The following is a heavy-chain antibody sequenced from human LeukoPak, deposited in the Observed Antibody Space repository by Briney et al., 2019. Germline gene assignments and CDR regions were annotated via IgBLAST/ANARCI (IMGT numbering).Heavy chain of an antibody. CDR3: ARGQALRAFDI. J-gene: IGHJ3*02. CDR1: GVSISSGGYY. Sequence: SETLSLTCTVSGVSISSGGYYWRWIRQHPGKGLEWSGYIYYSGSTYYNPSLKSRVTISVDTSKNQFSLKLSSVTAADTAVYYCARGQALRAFDIWGQGTMVTVSS. CDR2: IYYSGST. V-gene: IGHV4-31*03.